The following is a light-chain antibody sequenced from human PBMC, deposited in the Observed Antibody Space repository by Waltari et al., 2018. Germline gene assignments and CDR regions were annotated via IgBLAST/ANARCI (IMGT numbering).Light chain of an antibody. Sequence: EIVLTQSPGTLSLSPGERATLSCRASQNIGRYLVWYQQKPGQAPRLLIYEASRRATGIPDRFRGSGYGTDFSLTISRLEPEDFAIYYCQNHERLPATFGQGTKVEIK. J-gene: IGKJ1*01. CDR2: EAS. CDR3: QNHERLPAT. V-gene: IGKV3-20*01. CDR1: QNIGRY.